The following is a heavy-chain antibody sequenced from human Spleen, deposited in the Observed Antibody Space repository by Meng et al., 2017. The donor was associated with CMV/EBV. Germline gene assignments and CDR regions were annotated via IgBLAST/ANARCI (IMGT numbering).Heavy chain of an antibody. Sequence: GGSLRLSCAASGFTFSSYEMNWVRQAPGKGLEWVSYISSSGSTIYYADSVKGRFTISRDNAKNSLYLQMNSLRVEDTAVYYCARDIVPGYYYGLDVWGQGTTVTVSS. CDR3: ARDIVPGYYYGLDV. CDR1: GFTFSSYE. D-gene: IGHD2-15*01. J-gene: IGHJ6*02. CDR2: ISSSGSTI. V-gene: IGHV3-48*03.